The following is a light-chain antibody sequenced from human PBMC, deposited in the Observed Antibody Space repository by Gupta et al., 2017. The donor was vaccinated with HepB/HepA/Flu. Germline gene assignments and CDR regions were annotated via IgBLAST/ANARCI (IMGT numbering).Light chain of an antibody. CDR1: QTVLYSSDNKNY. CDR3: QQDYSTPFT. J-gene: IGKJ4*01. CDR2: WAS. Sequence: DIVMTQSPDSLAVSLGERATINCKSSQTVLYSSDNKNYLAWYQQKAGQPPKLLIYWASTRESGVPDRFSGSGSGTDFTLTISSLQAEDVAVYYCQQDYSTPFTFGGGTKVEIK. V-gene: IGKV4-1*01.